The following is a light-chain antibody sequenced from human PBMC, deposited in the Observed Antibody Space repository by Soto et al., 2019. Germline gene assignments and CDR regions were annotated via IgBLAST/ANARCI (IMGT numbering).Light chain of an antibody. J-gene: IGKJ1*01. CDR1: QSVDSNY. V-gene: IGKV3-20*01. CDR3: QQYGGSPWT. Sequence: EIVLTQSPGTLSLSPGARATFSCRASQSVDSNYLAWYQQKRGQAPRLLIYAASRRATGIPGRFSGSGSGTDFTLIISRLEPEYFAVYYCQQYGGSPWTFGQGTRVDVK. CDR2: AAS.